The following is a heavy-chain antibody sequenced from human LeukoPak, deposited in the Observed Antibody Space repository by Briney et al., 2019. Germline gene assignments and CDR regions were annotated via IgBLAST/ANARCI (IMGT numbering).Heavy chain of an antibody. CDR2: IKSNTDSGTT. J-gene: IGHJ3*02. CDR3: TTNPYDRSGYHI. V-gene: IGHV3-15*01. CDR1: GLTFTKAW. D-gene: IGHD3-22*01. Sequence: GGSLRLSCATSGLTFTKAWMTWVRQAPGEGLEWVGRIKSNTDSGTTDYAAPVKGRFTISRDDSKTTLYLQMNSLKTEGTAVYYCTTNPYDRSGYHIWGQGTMVTVSS.